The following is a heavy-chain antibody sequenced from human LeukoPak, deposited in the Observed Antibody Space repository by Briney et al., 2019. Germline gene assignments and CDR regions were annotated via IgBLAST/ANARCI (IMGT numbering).Heavy chain of an antibody. V-gene: IGHV5-51*01. Sequence: GESLKISCKGAGYRFTSYWIGWVRQMPGKGLGWGGIIYPGESDTRYSPSLQGKVTNSADMSISTAYLKWNSLKASDNAMYYCARGMSTVTSGLDYWGQGTLVTVSS. CDR1: GYRFTSYW. CDR2: IYPGESDT. J-gene: IGHJ4*02. CDR3: ARGMSTVTSGLDY. D-gene: IGHD4-17*01.